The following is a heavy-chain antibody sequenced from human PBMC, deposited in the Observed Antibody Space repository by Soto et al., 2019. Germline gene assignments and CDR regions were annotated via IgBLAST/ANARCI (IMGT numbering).Heavy chain of an antibody. V-gene: IGHV3-23*01. D-gene: IGHD3-10*01. CDR2: ISGSGGST. J-gene: IGHJ4*02. CDR1: GFTFSSHA. CDR3: AKAAALWFGERGFDY. Sequence: EVQLLESGGGLVQPGGSLRLSCAASGFTFSSHAMSWVRQAPGKGLEWVSAISGSGGSTYYADSVKGRFTISRDNSKNTLYLQMSSLRGEDTAIYYCAKAAALWFGERGFDYWGEGTLVTVSS.